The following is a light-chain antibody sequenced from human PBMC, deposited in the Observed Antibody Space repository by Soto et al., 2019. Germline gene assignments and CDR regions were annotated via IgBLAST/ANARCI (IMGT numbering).Light chain of an antibody. Sequence: ETVMTQSPATLSASPRERATLSCRASQNVNNKLAWYQQKPGQAPRLLIYGASPRAAGFPARFSASASGTDFTLTISSLQSEDFAIYYCQQYDDWPLTFGGGTKVDIK. CDR2: GAS. CDR1: QNVNNK. J-gene: IGKJ4*02. CDR3: QQYDDWPLT. V-gene: IGKV3-15*01.